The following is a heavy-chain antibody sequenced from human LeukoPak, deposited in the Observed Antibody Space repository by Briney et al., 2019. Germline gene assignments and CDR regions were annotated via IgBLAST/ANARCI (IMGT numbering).Heavy chain of an antibody. Sequence: AGGSLRLSCAASGFTFSDYYMSWIRQAPGKGLEWVSYISSSGSTIYYADSVKGRFTISRDNAKNSLYLQMNSLRDEDTAVYYCARASDYYYNSRGYWSPSFDPWGQGTLVTVSS. J-gene: IGHJ5*02. CDR1: GFTFSDYY. V-gene: IGHV3-11*04. CDR3: ARASDYYYNSRGYWSPSFDP. CDR2: ISSSGSTI. D-gene: IGHD3-22*01.